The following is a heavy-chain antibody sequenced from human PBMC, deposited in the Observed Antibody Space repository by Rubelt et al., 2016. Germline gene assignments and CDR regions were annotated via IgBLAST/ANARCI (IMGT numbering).Heavy chain of an antibody. Sequence: QVQLVQSGAEVKKPGASVKVSCKASGYTFTSYGISWVRQAPGQGLEWMGRINPSSGGTIFSKNFQGRVTMTRDTSISTAYMELSRLTSGDTAVYYCARSERGVYAFDIWGQGTMVTVSS. J-gene: IGHJ3*02. CDR2: INPSSGGT. V-gene: IGHV1-2*06. CDR3: ARSERGVYAFDI. CDR1: GYTFTSYG. D-gene: IGHD3-10*01.